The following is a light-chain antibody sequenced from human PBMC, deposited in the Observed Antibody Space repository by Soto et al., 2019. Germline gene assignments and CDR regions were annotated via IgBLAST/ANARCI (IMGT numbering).Light chain of an antibody. J-gene: IGKJ4*01. CDR2: MGS. Sequence: IVLTQSPDTLSVSPGERATLSCRASQSISRTLAWYQQKPGQSPQPLIYMGSNRASGVPDRFSGSGSGTDFTLKISRVEAEDVGVYYCMQSLQSRAFGGGTKVDIK. CDR1: QSISRT. CDR3: MQSLQSRA. V-gene: IGKV2-28*01.